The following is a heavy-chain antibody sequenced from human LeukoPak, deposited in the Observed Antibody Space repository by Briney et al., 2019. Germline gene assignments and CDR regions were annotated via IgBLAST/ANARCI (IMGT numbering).Heavy chain of an antibody. CDR1: GGSFSGYY. J-gene: IGHJ4*02. V-gene: IGHV4-34*01. Sequence: SETLSLTCAVYGGSFSGYYWSWIRQPPGKGLEWIGEINHSGSTNYNPSLKSRVTISLDTSKNQFSLKLSSVTAADTAVYYCAREYGTGTTGWGQGTLVTVSS. CDR3: AREYGTGTTG. D-gene: IGHD1-1*01. CDR2: INHSGST.